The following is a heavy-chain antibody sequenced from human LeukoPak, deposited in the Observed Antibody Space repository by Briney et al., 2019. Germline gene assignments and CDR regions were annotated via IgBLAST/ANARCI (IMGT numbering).Heavy chain of an antibody. J-gene: IGHJ4*02. CDR3: ARSGFNYYDSSGYSS. Sequence: PSETLSLTCAVYGGSFSGYYWSWIRQPPGRGLEGMGEINHSGSTNYNPCLKSRVTISVDTSKNQFSLKLSSVTAADTAVYYCARSGFNYYDSSGYSSWGQGTLVTVSS. V-gene: IGHV4-34*01. CDR1: GGSFSGYY. CDR2: INHSGST. D-gene: IGHD3-22*01.